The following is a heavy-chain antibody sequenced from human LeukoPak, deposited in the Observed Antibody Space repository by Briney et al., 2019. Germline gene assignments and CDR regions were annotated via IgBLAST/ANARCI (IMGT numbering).Heavy chain of an antibody. J-gene: IGHJ4*02. Sequence: ASVKVSCKASGYTFTSYAMHWVRQAPGQRLEWMGWINAGNGNTKYSQKFQGRVTITRDTSASTAYMELSSLRSEDTAVYYCARASGDSSSWYDFDYWGQGTLVTVSS. CDR3: ARASGDSSSWYDFDY. CDR1: GYTFTSYA. V-gene: IGHV1-3*01. CDR2: INAGNGNT. D-gene: IGHD6-13*01.